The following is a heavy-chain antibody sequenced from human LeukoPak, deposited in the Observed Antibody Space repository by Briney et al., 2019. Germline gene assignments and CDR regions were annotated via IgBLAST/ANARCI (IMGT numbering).Heavy chain of an antibody. CDR3: ARDELRYFDWSPVLPHHWYFDL. V-gene: IGHV4-4*07. D-gene: IGHD3-9*01. CDR1: GGSISSYY. J-gene: IGHJ2*01. Sequence: SETLSLTCTVSGGSISSYYWSWIRQPAGKGLEWIGRNYTSGSTNYNPSLKSRVTMSVDTSKNQFSLKLSSVTAADTAVYYCARDELRYFDWSPVLPHHWYFDLWGRGTLVTVSS. CDR2: NYTSGST.